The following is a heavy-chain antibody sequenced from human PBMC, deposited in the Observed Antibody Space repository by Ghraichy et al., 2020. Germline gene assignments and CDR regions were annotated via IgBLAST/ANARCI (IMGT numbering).Heavy chain of an antibody. CDR2: INHSGST. J-gene: IGHJ6*04. CDR3: ARERRHTSGPDV. CDR1: GGSFGGYY. Sequence: SETLSLTCTVYGGSFGGYYWNWIRQPPGKGLEWIGEINHSGSTNYNPSFKSRVTISIDTSKNQFSLKLTSVTAADTAVYYCARERRHTSGPDVWGKGTSVTVSS. D-gene: IGHD6-19*01. V-gene: IGHV4-34*01.